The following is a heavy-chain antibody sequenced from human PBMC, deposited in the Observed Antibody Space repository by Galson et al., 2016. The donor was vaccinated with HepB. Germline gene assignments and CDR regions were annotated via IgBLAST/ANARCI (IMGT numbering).Heavy chain of an antibody. D-gene: IGHD3-3*01. J-gene: IGHJ4*02. V-gene: IGHV1-18*01. CDR1: GYTFIRYG. CDR3: ARIETYYDSWSGYSAPDY. Sequence: SVKVSCKASGYTFIRYGIAWVRQAPGQGLEWMGRISADNGSTNYAQKLQGRVTMTTDTSTSTAYLELRSLKSDDTAVYFCARIETYYDSWSGYSAPDYWGQGTLVTVSS. CDR2: ISADNGST.